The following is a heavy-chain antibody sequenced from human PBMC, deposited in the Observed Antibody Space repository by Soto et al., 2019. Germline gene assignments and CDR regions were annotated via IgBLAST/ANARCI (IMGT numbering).Heavy chain of an antibody. CDR1: GYTFTSYY. Sequence: ASVKVSCKASGYTFTSYYMHWVRQAPGQGLEWMGIINPSGGSTSYAQKFQGRVTMTRDTSTSTVYMDLSSLRSADTAVYYCARKGAAASYDHYYMDVWGRGTAVTVSS. CDR2: INPSGGST. CDR3: ARKGAAASYDHYYMDV. J-gene: IGHJ6*03. D-gene: IGHD6-13*01. V-gene: IGHV1-46*01.